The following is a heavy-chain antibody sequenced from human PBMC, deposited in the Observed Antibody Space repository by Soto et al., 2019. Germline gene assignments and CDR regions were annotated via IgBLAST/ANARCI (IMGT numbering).Heavy chain of an antibody. D-gene: IGHD4-17*01. V-gene: IGHV1-46*01. CDR2: VNPTFGVT. J-gene: IGHJ5*01. Sequence: QGLLIQSGAEVRRPGATVKISCKASENTFTNFFFHWVRQAPGRSLEWLGMVNPTFGVTKYEQRFQGRLTMTGYTSTSTVFLEVRGLTSNDTALYFCARVTYGDYNFLDSWGHGTLVTVSS. CDR1: ENTFTNFF. CDR3: ARVTYGDYNFLDS.